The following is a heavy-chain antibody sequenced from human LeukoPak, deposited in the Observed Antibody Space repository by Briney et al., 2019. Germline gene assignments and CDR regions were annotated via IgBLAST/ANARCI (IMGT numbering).Heavy chain of an antibody. Sequence: GGSLRLSCAASGFTFSSYWMSWIRQAPGKGLEWVANIKEDGSEKYYVDSVRGRFTISRDNAKNSLSLQMNSLRAEDTAVYYCARALTTLTYEGYWGQGTLVTVSS. D-gene: IGHD1-1*01. CDR2: IKEDGSEK. CDR3: ARALTTLTYEGY. CDR1: GFTFSSYW. V-gene: IGHV3-7*01. J-gene: IGHJ4*02.